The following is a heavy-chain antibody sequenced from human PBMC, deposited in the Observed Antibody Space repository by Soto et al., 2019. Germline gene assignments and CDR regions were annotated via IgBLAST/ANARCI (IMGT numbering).Heavy chain of an antibody. D-gene: IGHD3-10*01. CDR3: AKVSRKGSAIDFGY. CDR2: VTPNNGGT. V-gene: IGHV1-8*01. Sequence: HVQLVQSGAELKKPVASVKVSCKATGYTFSHYDMNWVRQATGQGPEWIGWVTPNNGGTGCALKFQGRVTLTTDISTTTAYMELTSLRSEDTAIYSCAKVSRKGSAIDFGYWGQGTLITVSS. J-gene: IGHJ4*02. CDR1: GYTFSHYD.